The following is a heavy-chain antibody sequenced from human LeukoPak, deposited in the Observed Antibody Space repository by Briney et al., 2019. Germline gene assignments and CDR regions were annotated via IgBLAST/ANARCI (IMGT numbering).Heavy chain of an antibody. J-gene: IGHJ4*02. CDR1: GFVFSDYW. V-gene: IGHV3-7*01. D-gene: IGHD2-2*01. CDR2: IKQDGSEK. CDR3: ARALFIVVVPAAQFDY. Sequence: PGGSLRLSCTASGFVFSDYWMSWVRQAPGKGLEWVANIKQDGSEKYYVDSVKGRFTISRDNAKNSLYLQMNSLRAEDTAVYYCARALFIVVVPAAQFDYWGQGTLVTVSS.